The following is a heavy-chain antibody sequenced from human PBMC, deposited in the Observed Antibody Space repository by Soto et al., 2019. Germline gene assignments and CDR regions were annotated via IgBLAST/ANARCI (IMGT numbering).Heavy chain of an antibody. V-gene: IGHV3-7*01. D-gene: IGHD2-2*01. Sequence: LRLSCAASGFTFSSYWMSWVRQAPGKGLEWVANIKQDGSEKYYVDSVKGRFTISRDNAKNSLYLQMNSLRAEDTAVYYCAASPPAASPYYYYGMDVWGQGTTVTVSS. J-gene: IGHJ6*02. CDR3: AASPPAASPYYYYGMDV. CDR2: IKQDGSEK. CDR1: GFTFSSYW.